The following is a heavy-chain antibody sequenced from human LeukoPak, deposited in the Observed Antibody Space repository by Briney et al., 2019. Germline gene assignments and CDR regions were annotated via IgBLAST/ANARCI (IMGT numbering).Heavy chain of an antibody. CDR1: GFTFDDA. V-gene: IGHV3-9*01. Sequence: GGSLRLSCATSGFTFDDAMHWVRQVPGKGLEWVSGVNWNGGSIGYADSVKGRFTISRDNAKSSLYLQMNSLRAEDTAVYYCARDLGIAAAGIGDAFDIWGQGTMVTVSS. D-gene: IGHD6-13*01. J-gene: IGHJ3*02. CDR3: ARDLGIAAAGIGDAFDI. CDR2: VNWNGGSI.